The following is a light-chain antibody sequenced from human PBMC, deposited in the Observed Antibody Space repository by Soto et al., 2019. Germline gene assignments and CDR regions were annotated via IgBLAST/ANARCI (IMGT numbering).Light chain of an antibody. CDR3: QHYNNWLGT. CDR2: GAS. CDR1: QSVSSSY. J-gene: IGKJ4*01. Sequence: ESLWTKSHGTLSLSPGERATLSCRASQSVSSSYLAWYQQKPGQAPRLLIYGASTRATGIPDRFSGSGSGTEFTLTISSLQSEDFAVYYCQHYNNWLGTFGGGTKVDIK. V-gene: IGKV3-15*01.